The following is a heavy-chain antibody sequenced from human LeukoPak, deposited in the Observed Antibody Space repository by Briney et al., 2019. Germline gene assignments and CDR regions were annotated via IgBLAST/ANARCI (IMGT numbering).Heavy chain of an antibody. CDR1: GYKFASYW. CDR3: ARHVQGVVDAFDI. V-gene: IGHV5-51*01. Sequence: GESLKISCKGSGYKFASYWIGWVRQMPGKGLEWMGIIYPGDSDTRYSPSFQGQVTISADKSISTAYLQWSSLKASDTAMYYCARHVQGVVDAFDIWGQGTMVTVSS. CDR2: IYPGDSDT. J-gene: IGHJ3*02. D-gene: IGHD3-3*01.